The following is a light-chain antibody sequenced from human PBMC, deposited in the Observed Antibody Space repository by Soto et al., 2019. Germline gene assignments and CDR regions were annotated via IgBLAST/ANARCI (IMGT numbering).Light chain of an antibody. J-gene: IGKJ2*01. V-gene: IGKV1-39*01. CDR2: AAS. CDR3: QQTYSAPHT. Sequence: DIQMTQSPSSLSASVGDRVTIACRASQNVKNYLHWYQQKPGKAPDLLIYAASTLQSAVPSRFTRSGSGTDFTLSNSRLQPQDFPTYYCQQTYSAPHTFGLGTKVEI. CDR1: QNVKNY.